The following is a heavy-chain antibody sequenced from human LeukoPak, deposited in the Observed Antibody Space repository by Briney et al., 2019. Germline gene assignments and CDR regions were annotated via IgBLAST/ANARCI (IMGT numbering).Heavy chain of an antibody. J-gene: IGHJ6*03. CDR3: AKGSHDSGGYYTSRYYFYMDV. CDR1: GFTFSNYA. Sequence: TGGSLRLSCAVSGFTFSNYAMSWVRQAPGKGPEWVSGISGSGEGKYYADSVKGRFTISRDIAKNTLYLQMSSLRVEDTALYYCAKGSHDSGGYYTSRYYFYMDVWGKGTTVTVSS. D-gene: IGHD3-10*01. CDR2: ISGSGEGK. V-gene: IGHV3-23*01.